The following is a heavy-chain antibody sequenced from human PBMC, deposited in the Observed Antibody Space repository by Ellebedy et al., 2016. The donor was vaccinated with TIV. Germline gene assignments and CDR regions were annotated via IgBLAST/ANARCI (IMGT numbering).Heavy chain of an antibody. CDR3: GRGRGHAMDGQDY. J-gene: IGHJ4*02. Sequence: ESLKISCAASGFTFSSYWMSWVRQAPGKGLEWIGEIDHRGRANYNASFKSRVTISVDTSKNQFFLNVNSVTAADTAVYYCGRGRGHAMDGQDYWGQGTLVTVSA. D-gene: IGHD2-2*01. CDR2: IDHRGRA. CDR1: GFTFSSYW. V-gene: IGHV4-34*01.